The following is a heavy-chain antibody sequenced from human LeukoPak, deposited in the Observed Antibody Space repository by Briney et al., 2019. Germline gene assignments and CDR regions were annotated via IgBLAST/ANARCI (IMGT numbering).Heavy chain of an antibody. Sequence: GGSLRLSCVDSVFTLSSHWMRWVRQAQWKGREWVANINQGEGEKYYVDSMKGRFAISRDNAKKSLFLQMNSLRAEDTAVYYCARGRFIAGTTAYYFDYWGQGTLVTVSS. J-gene: IGHJ4*02. D-gene: IGHD1-26*01. CDR2: INQGEGEK. V-gene: IGHV3-7*03. CDR3: ARGRFIAGTTAYYFDY. CDR1: VFTLSSHW.